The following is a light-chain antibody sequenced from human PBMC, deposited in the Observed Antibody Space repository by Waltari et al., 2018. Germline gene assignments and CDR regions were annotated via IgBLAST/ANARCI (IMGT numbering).Light chain of an antibody. CDR3: SSYTRSTTVI. V-gene: IGLV2-14*03. CDR1: DSDCGPINC. CDR2: DVS. Sequence: QSSLTQAASVSGSAGQSITIPCTGTDSDCGPINCVSWYQQHPGKAPKLLLYDVSVRPSGISDHFSGSKSGNTASLTISGLQAEDAAVYYCSSYTRSTTVIFGGGTKLTVL. J-gene: IGLJ2*01.